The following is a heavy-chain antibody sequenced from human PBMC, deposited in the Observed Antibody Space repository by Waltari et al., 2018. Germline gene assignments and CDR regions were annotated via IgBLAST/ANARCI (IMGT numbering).Heavy chain of an antibody. J-gene: IGHJ4*02. CDR3: ARDGGLFDN. Sequence: QVHLQESGPGLVKPSETLSLTCTVSRGSMSPSYWSWIRQPPGKGLEWIGYIYYTGNTNYNPSLESRVTILIDTSTNQFSLRLRSVTVADTAVYYCARDGGLFDNWGQGTLVTVSS. CDR1: RGSMSPSY. CDR2: IYYTGNT. V-gene: IGHV4-59*13. D-gene: IGHD3-3*01.